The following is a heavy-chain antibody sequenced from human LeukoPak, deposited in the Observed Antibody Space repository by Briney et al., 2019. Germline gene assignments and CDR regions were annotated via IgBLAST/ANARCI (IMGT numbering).Heavy chain of an antibody. D-gene: IGHD6-19*01. CDR2: ISYDGSNK. J-gene: IGHJ4*02. CDR1: GFPFSSYA. Sequence: GGSLPLSCAASGFPFSSYAMHWVRQAPGKGLEWVAVISYDGSNKYYADSVKGRFTISRDNSKNTLYLQMNSLRAEDTAVYYCARDPVLRIAVAGSYFDYWGQGTLVTVSS. CDR3: ARDPVLRIAVAGSYFDY. V-gene: IGHV3-30*04.